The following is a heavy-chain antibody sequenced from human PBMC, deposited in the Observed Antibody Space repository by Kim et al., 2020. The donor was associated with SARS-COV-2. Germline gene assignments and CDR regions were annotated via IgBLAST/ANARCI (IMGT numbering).Heavy chain of an antibody. CDR1: GYTFTSYG. V-gene: IGHV1-18*01. D-gene: IGHD4-17*01. CDR3: ARDWHDYGDVRAFDI. Sequence: ASVKVSCKASGYTFTSYGISWVRQAPGQGLEWMGWISAYNGNTNYAQKLQGRVTMTTDTSTSTAYMELRSLRSDDTAVYYCARDWHDYGDVRAFDIWGQGTMVTVSS. J-gene: IGHJ3*02. CDR2: ISAYNGNT.